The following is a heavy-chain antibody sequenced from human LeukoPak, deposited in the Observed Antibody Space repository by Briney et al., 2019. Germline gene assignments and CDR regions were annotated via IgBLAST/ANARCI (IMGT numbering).Heavy chain of an antibody. CDR3: ARDSRITMVRGVISYYYYYGMDV. D-gene: IGHD3-10*01. V-gene: IGHV3-7*01. J-gene: IGHJ6*02. Sequence: GGSLRLSCAASGFTFSSYCMSWVRQAPGKGLEWVANIKQDGSEKYYVDSVKGRFTTSRDNAKNSLYLQMNSLRAEDTAVYYCARDSRITMVRGVISYYYYYGMDVWGQGTTVTVSS. CDR1: GFTFSSYC. CDR2: IKQDGSEK.